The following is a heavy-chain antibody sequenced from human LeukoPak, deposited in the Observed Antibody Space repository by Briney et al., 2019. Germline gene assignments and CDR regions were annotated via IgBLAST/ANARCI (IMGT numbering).Heavy chain of an antibody. CDR1: GFTFSNYW. J-gene: IGHJ4*02. CDR2: INQDGSEK. D-gene: IGHD3-16*01. Sequence: GGSLRLSCAASGFTFSNYWMSWVRQAPGRGLEWVANINQDGSEKYYSDLVKGRFTISRDNAKNLLYLQMSSLRAEDTAVYYCAERGHWGQGTLVTVSS. CDR3: AERGH. V-gene: IGHV3-7*01.